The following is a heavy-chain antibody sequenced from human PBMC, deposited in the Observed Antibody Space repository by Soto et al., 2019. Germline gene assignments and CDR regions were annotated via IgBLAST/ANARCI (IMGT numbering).Heavy chain of an antibody. CDR1: GDSISSYY. J-gene: IGHJ5*02. CDR2: IYYSGST. CDR3: AIVPASHKPNCFDP. V-gene: IGHV4-59*01. Sequence: SETLSLTCTVSGDSISSYYWSWIRQPPGKGLEWIGYIYYSGSTNYNPSLKSRVTISVDTSKNQFSLKLSSVTAADTAVYYCAIVPASHKPNCFDPWCPGPLVTLSS. D-gene: IGHD2-2*01.